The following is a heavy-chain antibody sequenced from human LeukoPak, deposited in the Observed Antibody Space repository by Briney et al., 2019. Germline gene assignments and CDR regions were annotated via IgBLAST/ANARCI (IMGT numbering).Heavy chain of an antibody. D-gene: IGHD5-18*01. Sequence: GGSLRLSCAASGFTFSSYAMSWVRQAPGKGLEWVSDINGSGGSTYYADSVKGRFTISRDNSKNTLYLQMNSLRAEDTAVYYCARAGYSYGKPIDYWGQGTLVTVSS. CDR1: GFTFSSYA. CDR2: INGSGGST. J-gene: IGHJ4*02. V-gene: IGHV3-23*01. CDR3: ARAGYSYGKPIDY.